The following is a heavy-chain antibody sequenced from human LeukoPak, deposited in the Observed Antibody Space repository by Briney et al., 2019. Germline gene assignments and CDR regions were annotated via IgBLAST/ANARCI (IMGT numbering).Heavy chain of an antibody. Sequence: PGGSLRLSCAASGFTFSSYSMNWVRQAPGKGLEWVSSISSSSSYIYYADSVKGRFTISRDNAKNSLYLQMNSLGAEDTAVYYCARDFVRFGESPYYFDYWGRGTLVTVSS. CDR1: GFTFSSYS. J-gene: IGHJ4*02. CDR2: ISSSSSYI. CDR3: ARDFVRFGESPYYFDY. V-gene: IGHV3-21*01. D-gene: IGHD3-10*01.